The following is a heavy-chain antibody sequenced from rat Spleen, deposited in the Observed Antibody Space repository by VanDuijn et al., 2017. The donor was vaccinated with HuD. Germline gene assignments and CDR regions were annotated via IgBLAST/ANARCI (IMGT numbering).Heavy chain of an antibody. CDR2: ISPGGGNT. V-gene: IGHV5S13*01. J-gene: IGHJ3*01. CDR1: GFTFSNYD. CDR3: TGSYHSSYMGFAY. Sequence: EVQLVESDGGLVQPGRSLKLSCAASGFTFSNYDMAWVRQDSTKGLEWVASISPGGGNTYYRDSVKGRFTVSRDNAKNTQYLQMNSLRSEDTATYYCTGSYHSSYMGFAYWGQGTLVTVSS. D-gene: IGHD1-2*01.